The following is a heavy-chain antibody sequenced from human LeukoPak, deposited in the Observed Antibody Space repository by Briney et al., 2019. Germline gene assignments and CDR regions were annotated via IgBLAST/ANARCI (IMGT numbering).Heavy chain of an antibody. Sequence: PGGSLRLSCAASGLIFTNAWMTWVRQSPGQGLKWLGRIKRHIDGVTTDYAAPVKGRFTIPRADSKNTVFLQMDSLKTEDTAVYYCVTGNYGCRAAFDFWGQGTLAIVSS. CDR2: IKRHIDGVTT. CDR3: VTGNYGCRAAFDF. CDR1: GLIFTNAW. J-gene: IGHJ4*02. D-gene: IGHD3-10*01. V-gene: IGHV3-15*01.